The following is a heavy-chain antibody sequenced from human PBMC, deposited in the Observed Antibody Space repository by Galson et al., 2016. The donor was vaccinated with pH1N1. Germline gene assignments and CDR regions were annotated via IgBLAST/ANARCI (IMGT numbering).Heavy chain of an antibody. CDR1: GYTFTGCY. J-gene: IGHJ4*02. V-gene: IGHV1-2*02. D-gene: IGHD2-8*01. CDR3: SRGRYCNNRDCFMGIDS. Sequence: SVKVSCKASGYTFTGCYIHWVRQAPGQGLEWMGWIKPNSGDTKYAQKFQGRVTMTRDTSISTADMELSSLRADDTAIYCCSRGRYCNNRDCFMGIDSWGQGTLVTVSS. CDR2: IKPNSGDT.